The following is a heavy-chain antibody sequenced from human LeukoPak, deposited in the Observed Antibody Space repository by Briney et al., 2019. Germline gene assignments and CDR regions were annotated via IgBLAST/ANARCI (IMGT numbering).Heavy chain of an antibody. CDR3: ARVGGYSYGLYYFDY. Sequence: SETLSLTCTVSGYSISSGYYWGWIRQPPGKGLEWIGSIYHSGRTYYNPSLKSRVTISVDTSKNQFSLKLSSVTAADTAVYYCARVGGYSYGLYYFDYWGQGTLVTVSS. CDR2: IYHSGRT. D-gene: IGHD5-18*01. J-gene: IGHJ4*02. V-gene: IGHV4-38-2*02. CDR1: GYSISSGYY.